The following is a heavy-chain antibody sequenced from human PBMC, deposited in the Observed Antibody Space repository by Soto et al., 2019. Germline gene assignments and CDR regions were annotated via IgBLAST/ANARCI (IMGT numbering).Heavy chain of an antibody. D-gene: IGHD5-18*01. J-gene: IGHJ4*02. CDR1: GGSISSYY. Sequence: PSETLSLTCTVSGGSISSYYWSWIRQPPGKGLEWIGYIYYSGSTNYNPSLKSRVTISVDTSKNQFSLKLSSVTAADTAVYYCARHGYSYGYPSNFDYWGQGTLVTAPQ. CDR2: IYYSGST. V-gene: IGHV4-59*08. CDR3: ARHGYSYGYPSNFDY.